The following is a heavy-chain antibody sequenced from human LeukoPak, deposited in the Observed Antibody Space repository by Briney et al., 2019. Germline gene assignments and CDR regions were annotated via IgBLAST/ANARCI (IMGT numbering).Heavy chain of an antibody. D-gene: IGHD6-13*01. J-gene: IGHJ6*02. CDR2: IIPILGIA. CDR1: GGTFSSYA. V-gene: IGHV1-69*04. CDR3: ARVAPAYSSSWDYYYGMDV. Sequence: GSSVKVSCKASGGTFSSYAISWVRQAPGQGLEWMGRIIPILGIANYAQKFQGRVTITADKSTSTAYMELSSLRSEDTAVYYCARVAPAYSSSWDYYYGMDVWVQGTTVTVSS.